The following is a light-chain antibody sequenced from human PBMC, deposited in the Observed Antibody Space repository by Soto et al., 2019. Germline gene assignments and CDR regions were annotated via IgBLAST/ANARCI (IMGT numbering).Light chain of an antibody. J-gene: IGKJ1*01. CDR3: QQYGSYSPWT. V-gene: IGKV1-5*03. Sequence: DIQMTQSPSTLSASVGDRVTITCRASQSIGSWLAWYQQKQGKAPKLLIYKASSLESGVPSRFSGSGSGTEFTLTISSLQPDDFASYYCQQYGSYSPWTFGQGTKVEIK. CDR2: KAS. CDR1: QSIGSW.